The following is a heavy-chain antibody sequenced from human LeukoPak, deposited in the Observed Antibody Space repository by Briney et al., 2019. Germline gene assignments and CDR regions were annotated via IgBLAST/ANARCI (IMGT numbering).Heavy chain of an antibody. CDR1: RGSFSDYY. V-gene: IGHV4-34*01. Sequence: SETLSLTCTVYRGSFSDYYWSWIRQPPGKGLEWIGEINHSGSTNYIPSLKSRVTTSVDTSKNQFSLRLSSVTAADTAVYYCARKSRRSTPLAAFDIWGQGTMVTVSS. J-gene: IGHJ3*02. CDR2: INHSGST. CDR3: ARKSRRSTPLAAFDI.